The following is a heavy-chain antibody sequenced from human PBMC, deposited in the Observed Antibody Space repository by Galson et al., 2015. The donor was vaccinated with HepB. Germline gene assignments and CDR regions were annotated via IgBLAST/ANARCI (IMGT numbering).Heavy chain of an antibody. V-gene: IGHV1-2*04. D-gene: IGHD2-15*01. CDR2: INPNSGGT. CDR3: ARGYCSGGSCYPSGNWFDP. Sequence: SVKVSCKASGYTFTGYYMHWVRQAPGQGLEWTGWINPNSGGTNYAQKFQGWVTMTRDTSISTAYMELSRPRSDDTAVYYCARGYCSGGSCYPSGNWFDPWGQGTLVTVSS. J-gene: IGHJ5*02. CDR1: GYTFTGYY.